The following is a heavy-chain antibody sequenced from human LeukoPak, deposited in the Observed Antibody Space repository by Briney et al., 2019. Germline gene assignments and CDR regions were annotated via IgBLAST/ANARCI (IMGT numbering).Heavy chain of an antibody. J-gene: IGHJ4*02. CDR1: GFTFDDYA. CDR2: ISLNSGSI. D-gene: IGHD6-13*01. Sequence: GGSLRLSCEASGFTFDDYAMHWVRQAPGKGLEWVSGISLNSGSIGYADSVKGRFTISRDNAKNSLYLEVNSLRADDTAFYYCTKLTKRMYSSSWYGGFDSWGQGTLVTVSS. V-gene: IGHV3-9*01. CDR3: TKLTKRMYSSSWYGGFDS.